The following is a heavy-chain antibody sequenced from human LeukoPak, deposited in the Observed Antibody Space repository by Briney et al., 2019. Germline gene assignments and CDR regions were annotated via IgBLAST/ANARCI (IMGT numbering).Heavy chain of an antibody. CDR3: ARRRPSYYDILTGQRTNNGMDV. Sequence: PSETLSLTCTVSGGSISSYYWSWIRQPPGKGLEWIGYIYYSGSTNYNPSLKSRVTISVDTSKNQFSLKLSSVTAADTAVYYCARRRPSYYDILTGQRTNNGMDVWGQGTTVTVSS. V-gene: IGHV4-59*08. J-gene: IGHJ6*02. CDR1: GGSISSYY. D-gene: IGHD3-9*01. CDR2: IYYSGST.